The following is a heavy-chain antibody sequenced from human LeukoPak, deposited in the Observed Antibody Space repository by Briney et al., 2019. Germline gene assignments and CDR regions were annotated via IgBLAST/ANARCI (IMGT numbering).Heavy chain of an antibody. CDR3: ARGIGYYDSSGYSF. J-gene: IGHJ4*02. CDR2: INPNSGGT. CDR1: GYTLTELS. Sequence: ASVKVSCKVSGYTLTELSMHWVRQAPGQGLEWMGWINPNSGGTNYAQKFQGRVTMTRDTSISTAYMELSRLRSDDTAVYYCARGIGYYDSSGYSFWGQGTLVTVSS. D-gene: IGHD3-22*01. V-gene: IGHV1-2*02.